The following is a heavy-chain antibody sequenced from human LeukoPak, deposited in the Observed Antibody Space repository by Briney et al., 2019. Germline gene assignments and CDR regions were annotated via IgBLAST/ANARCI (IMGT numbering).Heavy chain of an antibody. CDR1: GFTFSSYA. CDR2: ISGSGGST. D-gene: IGHD3-3*01. J-gene: IGHJ6*02. Sequence: PGGSLRLSCAASGFTFSSYAMSWVRQAPGKGLEWVSAISGSGGSTYYADSVKGRFTISRDNSKNTLYLQMNSLRAEDTAVYYCAKDALRFLEWPPPPTSSGGMDVWGQGTTITVSS. CDR3: AKDALRFLEWPPPPTSSGGMDV. V-gene: IGHV3-23*01.